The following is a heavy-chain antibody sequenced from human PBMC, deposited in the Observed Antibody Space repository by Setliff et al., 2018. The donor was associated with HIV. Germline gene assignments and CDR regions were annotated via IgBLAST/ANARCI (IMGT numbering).Heavy chain of an antibody. Sequence: HPGGSLRLSCTASGFMFGDYLMSWVRQAPGKGLEWLGFIRSKDYGGAPAYAASVEDRLSISRDDSKGIAYLQMDSLKNEDTAVYYCARGPHKYCSVTNCMYDLWGQGTLVTVSS. CDR2: IRSKDYGGAP. CDR3: ARGPHKYCSVTNCMYDL. CDR1: GFMFGDYL. D-gene: IGHD2-15*01. J-gene: IGHJ4*02. V-gene: IGHV3-49*04.